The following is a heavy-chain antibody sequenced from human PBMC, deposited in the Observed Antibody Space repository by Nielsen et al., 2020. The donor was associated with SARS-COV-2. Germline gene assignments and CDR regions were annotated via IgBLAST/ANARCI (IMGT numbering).Heavy chain of an antibody. Sequence: GESLKISCAASGFMFSNYYMNWIRHSPGKGLEWVSYISGNGAYTNYADSVKGRFTISRDNTKNSLFLQMNSLIAEDAAVYYCARDLHDRSIWYFDLWGRGTLVTVSS. D-gene: IGHD3-10*01. CDR2: ISGNGAYT. V-gene: IGHV3-11*05. CDR3: ARDLHDRSIWYFDL. CDR1: GFMFSNYY. J-gene: IGHJ2*01.